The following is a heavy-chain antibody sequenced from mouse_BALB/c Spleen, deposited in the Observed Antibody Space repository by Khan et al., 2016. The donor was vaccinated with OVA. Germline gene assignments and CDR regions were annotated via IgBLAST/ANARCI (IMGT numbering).Heavy chain of an antibody. CDR1: GYTFTTYW. Sequence: QVQLKESGAELAKPGALVKMSCKASGYTFTTYWMHWVQQRPGQGLEWIGYINPTSGYTDYNEKFKDRATLSADKSSSTAYMQLSSLTSEDSAVYYCTRDRIDYWGQGTTLTVSS. V-gene: IGHV1-7*01. CDR2: INPTSGYT. J-gene: IGHJ2*01. CDR3: TRDRIDY.